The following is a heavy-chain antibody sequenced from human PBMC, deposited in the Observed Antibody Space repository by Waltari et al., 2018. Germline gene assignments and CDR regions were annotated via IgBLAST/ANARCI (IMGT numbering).Heavy chain of an antibody. CDR3: ATYIGASVGTASFDV. D-gene: IGHD5-12*01. Sequence: QLQLQESGPGLVKPSETVSLTCSVSGGSITSARHYWGWILQPPGQGLEWIGTTSYIGTTYNSPSLQSRVTISRDTSKNQLSLKLDSVTASDTAVYYCATYIGASVGTASFDVWGQGTMVTVSS. V-gene: IGHV4-39*01. J-gene: IGHJ3*01. CDR2: TSYIGTT. CDR1: GGSITSARHY.